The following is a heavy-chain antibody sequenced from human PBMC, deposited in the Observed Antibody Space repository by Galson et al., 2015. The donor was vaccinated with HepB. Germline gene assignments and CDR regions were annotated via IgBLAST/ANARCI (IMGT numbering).Heavy chain of an antibody. CDR3: AREAFVVFYYYYGMDV. J-gene: IGHJ6*02. CDR1: GYSFSNYA. Sequence: SVKVSCKASGYSFSNYAINWVRQAPGQGLEWMGWINTNTGNPTYAQGFTGRFVFSLDTSVSTAYLQINTLKAEDTAVYYCAREAFVVFYYYYGMDVWGQGTTVTVSS. D-gene: IGHD3-16*01. CDR2: INTNTGNP. V-gene: IGHV7-4-1*02.